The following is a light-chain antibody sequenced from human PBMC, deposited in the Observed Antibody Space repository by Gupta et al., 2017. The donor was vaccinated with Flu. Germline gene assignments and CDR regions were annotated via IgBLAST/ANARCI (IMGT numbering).Light chain of an antibody. CDR3: QQYYGTPYS. J-gene: IGKJ2*03. CDR1: QSILYSSNNKNY. CDR2: WAS. Sequence: DIVMTQSPDSLAVSLGERATINCKSSQSILYSSNNKNYIAWYQQKPGQPPNLLLYWASTRESGVPDRFSGSGSGTDFTLTISSLQAEDVAIYYCQQYYGTPYSFGQGTKLEIK. V-gene: IGKV4-1*01.